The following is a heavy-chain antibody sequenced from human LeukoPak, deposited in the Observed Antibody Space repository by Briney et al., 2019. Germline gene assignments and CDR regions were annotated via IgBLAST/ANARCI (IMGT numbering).Heavy chain of an antibody. D-gene: IGHD3-22*01. CDR1: GFTFSSYA. J-gene: IGHJ4*02. Sequence: PGGSLRLSCAASGFTFSSYATHWVRQAPGKGLEWVAVISYDGSNKYYADSVKGRFTISRDNSKNTLYLQMNSLRAEDTAVYYCARDLRATYYYDSSGPGDYWGQGTLVTVSS. CDR3: ARDLRATYYYDSSGPGDY. V-gene: IGHV3-30*04. CDR2: ISYDGSNK.